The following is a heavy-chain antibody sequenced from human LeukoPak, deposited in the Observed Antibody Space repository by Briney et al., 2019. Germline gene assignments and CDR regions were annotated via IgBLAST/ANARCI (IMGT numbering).Heavy chain of an antibody. D-gene: IGHD6-25*01. CDR1: AFTFSSYA. CDR3: AKVAGLWYRSAPGYFDY. J-gene: IGHJ4*02. V-gene: IGHV3-23*01. Sequence: GGSLRLSCATSAFTFSSYAMSWVRQAPAKGLEWVSTISGSVGSTYYADSVRGRFTISRDNSKNTLYLQMNSLRAEDTAVYYCAKVAGLWYRSAPGYFDYWGQGTLVTVSS. CDR2: ISGSVGST.